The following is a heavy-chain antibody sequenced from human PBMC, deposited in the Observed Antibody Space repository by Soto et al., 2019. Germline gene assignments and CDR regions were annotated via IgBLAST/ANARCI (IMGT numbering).Heavy chain of an antibody. Sequence: QVQLVQSGGGVVQPGRSLRLSCTVSGFRLSDDGMHWVRQAPGKGLEWVAVIWYDGSNKYDADSVKGRFTISRDNSQNTLYLQMNSLRDEDTAVYFCASERGSSYFDYWGQGTLVTVSS. D-gene: IGHD6-6*01. CDR3: ASERGSSYFDY. CDR1: GFRLSDDG. V-gene: IGHV3-33*01. CDR2: IWYDGSNK. J-gene: IGHJ4*02.